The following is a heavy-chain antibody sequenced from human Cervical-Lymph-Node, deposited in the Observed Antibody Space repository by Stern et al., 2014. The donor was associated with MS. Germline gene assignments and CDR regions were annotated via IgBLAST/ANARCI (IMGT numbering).Heavy chain of an antibody. Sequence: QVQLVQSGAEVKKPGASVKVSCKVSGYTLTELSMHWVRQAPGKGLEWMGGLEPEDGETIYAQKFQGRVTMTEDTSTDTAYMELSSLRSEDTAVYYCAGMVRDDWYFDLWGRGTLVTVSS. V-gene: IGHV1-24*01. D-gene: IGHD3-10*01. CDR2: LEPEDGET. CDR1: GYTLTELS. CDR3: AGMVRDDWYFDL. J-gene: IGHJ2*01.